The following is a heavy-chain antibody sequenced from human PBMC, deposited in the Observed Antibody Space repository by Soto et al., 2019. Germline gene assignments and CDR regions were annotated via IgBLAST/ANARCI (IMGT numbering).Heavy chain of an antibody. CDR2: VYYSGNT. CDR3: ARDAVHKKIYSSSRYYYMDV. CDR1: GGSISPYY. J-gene: IGHJ6*03. V-gene: IGHV4-59*12. Sequence: SETLSLTCTVSGGSISPYYWSWIRQPPGKGLEWIGYVYYSGNTNYNPSLESRVTISVDTSRNRFSLNLNSVTPEDTAVYYCARDAVHKKIYSSSRYYYMDVWGKGTTVTVSS. D-gene: IGHD6-6*01.